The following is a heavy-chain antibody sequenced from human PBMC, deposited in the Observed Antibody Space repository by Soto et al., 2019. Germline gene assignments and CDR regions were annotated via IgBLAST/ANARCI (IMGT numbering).Heavy chain of an antibody. CDR2: INAGNGNT. D-gene: IGHD2-2*01. Sequence: QVQLVQSGAEVKKPGASVKVSCEASGYTLTGYVIHWVRQAPGHRPEWMGWINAGNGNTRYSQNFQGRVTITSDTSASTAYMDLSSLRSEDTAVYYCARSGYCTSTGCSNWFDPWGQGTLVTVSS. CDR1: GYTLTGYV. J-gene: IGHJ5*02. CDR3: ARSGYCTSTGCSNWFDP. V-gene: IGHV1-3*01.